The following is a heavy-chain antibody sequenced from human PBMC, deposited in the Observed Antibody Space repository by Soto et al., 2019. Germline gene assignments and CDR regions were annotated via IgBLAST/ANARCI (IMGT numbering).Heavy chain of an antibody. CDR2: IYYSGST. CDR3: ARGSADTNNYYYYYYMDV. V-gene: IGHV4-59*12. Sequence: SETLSLTCTVSGGSISSYYWSWIRQPPGKGLEWIGYIYYSGSTNYNLSLKSRVTTSVDTSKNQFSLNLSSVTAADTAVYYCARGSADTNNYYYYYYMDVWGKGTTVTVSS. CDR1: GGSISSYY. D-gene: IGHD6-13*01. J-gene: IGHJ6*03.